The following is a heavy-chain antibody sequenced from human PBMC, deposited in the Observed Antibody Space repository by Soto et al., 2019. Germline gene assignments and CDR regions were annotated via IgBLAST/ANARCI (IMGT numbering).Heavy chain of an antibody. V-gene: IGHV1-8*02. D-gene: IGHD3-22*01. CDR3: ARGYYYDSSGGMDV. J-gene: IGHJ6*02. CDR1: GYTFPGNY. CDR2: MNPNSGNT. Sequence: ASVKVSCKASGYTFPGNYMHWVRQAPGQGLEWMGWMNPNSGNTGYAQKFQGRVTMTRNTSISTAYMELSSLRSEDTAVYYCARGYYYDSSGGMDVWGQGTTVTVSS.